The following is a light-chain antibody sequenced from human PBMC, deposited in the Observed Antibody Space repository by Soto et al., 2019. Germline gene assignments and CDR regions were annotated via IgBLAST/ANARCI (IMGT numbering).Light chain of an antibody. CDR2: LGA. J-gene: IGKJ1*01. CDR3: MQAQQIPRP. CDR1: QSLLHTSGGNY. Sequence: EIVMTQSPLSLSVTPGERASISCRSSQSLLHTSGGNYLDWYLHRPGQSAQLLIYLGAKRASGVSDRFSGSGSGTHFTLRISRVEAADVGFYYCMQAQQIPRPFGQGTKVDTK. V-gene: IGKV2-28*01.